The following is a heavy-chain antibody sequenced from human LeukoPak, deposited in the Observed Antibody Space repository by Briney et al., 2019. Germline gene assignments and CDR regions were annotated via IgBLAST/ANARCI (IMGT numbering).Heavy chain of an antibody. V-gene: IGHV1-2*02. CDR2: INPNSGGT. CDR3: ARDYYYGSGSYSAYYYMDV. J-gene: IGHJ6*03. Sequence: ASVKVSCKASGYTFTGYYMHWVRQAPGQGLEWMGWINPNSGGTNYAQKFQGRVTMTRDTSISTAYMELSRLRSEDTAVYYCARDYYYGSGSYSAYYYMDVWGKGTTVTVSS. CDR1: GYTFTGYY. D-gene: IGHD3-10*01.